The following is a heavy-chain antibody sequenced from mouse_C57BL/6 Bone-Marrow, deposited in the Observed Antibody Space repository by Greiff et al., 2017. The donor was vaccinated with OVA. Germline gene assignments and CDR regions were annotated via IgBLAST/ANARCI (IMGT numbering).Heavy chain of an antibody. V-gene: IGHV1-52*01. CDR1: GYTFTSYW. Sequence: QVQLQQPGAELVRPGSSVKLSCKASGYTFTSYWMHWVKQRPIQGLEWIGNIDTSDSETHYNQKFKDKATLTVDKSSSTAYMQLSSLTSEDSAVYYCARGVQWYPSFAYWGQGTLVTVSA. CDR2: IDTSDSET. D-gene: IGHD2-1*01. CDR3: ARGVQWYPSFAY. J-gene: IGHJ3*01.